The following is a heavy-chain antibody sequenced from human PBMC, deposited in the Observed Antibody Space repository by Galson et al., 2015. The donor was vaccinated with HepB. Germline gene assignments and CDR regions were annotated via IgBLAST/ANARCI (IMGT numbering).Heavy chain of an antibody. D-gene: IGHD3-10*01. CDR2: IYPGDSDT. V-gene: IGHV5-51*01. CDR3: ARVGQQYYYGMDV. Sequence: SGAEVKKPGESLKISCQGSGYSFTNYWIGWVRQMPGKGLEWMGIIYPGDSDTRYSPSFQGQVTISADKSISTAYLQWSSLKASDTAMYFCARVGQQYYYGMDVWGQGTTVTVSS. J-gene: IGHJ6*02. CDR1: GYSFTNYW.